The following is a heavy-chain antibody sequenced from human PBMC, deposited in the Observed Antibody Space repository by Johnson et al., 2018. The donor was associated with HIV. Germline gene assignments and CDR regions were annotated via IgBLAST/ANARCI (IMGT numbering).Heavy chain of an antibody. CDR2: IWYDGSNK. Sequence: QVQLVESGGGVVRPGGSLRLSCAASGFTFDDYGMHWVRQAPGKGLEWVAVIWYDGSNKYYADSVKGRFTISRDNSKNTLYLQMNSLRAEDTAVYYCARGGAYCGGDCNAFDIWGQGTMVTVSS. CDR1: GFTFDDYG. V-gene: IGHV3-33*08. CDR3: ARGGAYCGGDCNAFDI. J-gene: IGHJ3*02. D-gene: IGHD2-21*02.